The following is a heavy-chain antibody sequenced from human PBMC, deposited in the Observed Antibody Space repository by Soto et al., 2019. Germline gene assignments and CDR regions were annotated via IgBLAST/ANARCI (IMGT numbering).Heavy chain of an antibody. CDR3: ARGGDVNYNHGMDV. J-gene: IGHJ6*02. D-gene: IGHD5-12*01. Sequence: QVQLVQSGGEVKKPGASVKLSCTASGYPFTSYDISWLRQAPGQGLEWMGWISAYNGKTNYAQNVQGRVTMTTDTSSRTAYMYLRSLRSDDTAAYYCARGGDVNYNHGMDVWGQGTTVTVS. CDR1: GYPFTSYD. CDR2: ISAYNGKT. V-gene: IGHV1-18*01.